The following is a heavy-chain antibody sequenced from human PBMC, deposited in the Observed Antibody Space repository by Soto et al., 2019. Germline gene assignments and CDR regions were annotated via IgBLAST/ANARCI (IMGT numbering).Heavy chain of an antibody. Sequence: GASVKVSCKASGYTFTSYGISWVRQAPGQGLEWMGWISAYNGNTKYSQKFQGRVTITRDTSASTAYMELSSLRSEDTAVYYCARGSGLYYFDNWGQGTLVTVSS. CDR3: ARGSGLYYFDN. CDR2: ISAYNGNT. J-gene: IGHJ4*02. CDR1: GYTFTSYG. D-gene: IGHD3-10*01. V-gene: IGHV1-18*01.